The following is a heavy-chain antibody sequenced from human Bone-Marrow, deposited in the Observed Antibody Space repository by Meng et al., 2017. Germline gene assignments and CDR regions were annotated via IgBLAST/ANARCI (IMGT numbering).Heavy chain of an antibody. D-gene: IGHD1-26*01. J-gene: IGHJ3*02. CDR2: IYHSGST. V-gene: IGHV4-38-2*02. CDR3: ARSSGSPYLTNDDAFDI. CDR1: GYSISSGYY. Sequence: SETLSLTCTVSGYSISSGYYWGWIRQPPGKGLEWIGSIYHSGSTYYNPSLKSRVTISVDTSKNQFSLKLSSVTAADTAVYYCARSSGSPYLTNDDAFDIWGQGTMVTVSS.